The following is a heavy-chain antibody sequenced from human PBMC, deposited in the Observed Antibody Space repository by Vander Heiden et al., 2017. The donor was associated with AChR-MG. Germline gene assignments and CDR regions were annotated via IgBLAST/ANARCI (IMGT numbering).Heavy chain of an antibody. CDR2: IIPIFGTA. D-gene: IGHD6-13*01. CDR1: GGTFSSYA. Sequence: QVQLVQSGAEVKKPGSSVKVSCKASGGTFSSYAISWVRQAPGQGLGWMGGIIPIFGTANYAQKFQGRVTITADKSTSTAYMELSSLRSEDTAVYYCARHGSKYSSSRHYFDYWGQGTLVTVSS. CDR3: ARHGSKYSSSRHYFDY. V-gene: IGHV1-69*06. J-gene: IGHJ4*02.